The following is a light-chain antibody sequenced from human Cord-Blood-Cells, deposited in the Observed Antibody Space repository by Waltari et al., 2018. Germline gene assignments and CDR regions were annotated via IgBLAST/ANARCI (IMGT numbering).Light chain of an antibody. CDR1: QSVSSSY. CDR2: GAS. CDR3: QQYGSSPWT. Sequence: ELVLTQSPGPLSLSPGERATLSCRASQSVSSSYLACYQQKPGQAPRLLIYGASSRATGIPDRFSGSGSGTDFTLTISRLEPEDFAVYYCQQYGSSPWTFGQGTKVEIK. J-gene: IGKJ1*01. V-gene: IGKV3-20*01.